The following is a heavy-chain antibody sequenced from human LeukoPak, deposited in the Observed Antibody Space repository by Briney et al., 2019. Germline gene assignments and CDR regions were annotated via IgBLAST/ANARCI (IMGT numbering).Heavy chain of an antibody. V-gene: IGHV3-53*01. CDR2: IYSGGST. Sequence: GGSLRLSCAASGFTVSSNYMSWVRQAPGKGLEWVSVIYSGGSTYYADSVKGRFTISRDNFKNTLYLQMNSLKTDDTAVYYCATVGYGPGSNLFGDYFDYWGQGTLVTVSS. D-gene: IGHD3-10*01. J-gene: IGHJ4*02. CDR1: GFTVSSNY. CDR3: ATVGYGPGSNLFGDYFDY.